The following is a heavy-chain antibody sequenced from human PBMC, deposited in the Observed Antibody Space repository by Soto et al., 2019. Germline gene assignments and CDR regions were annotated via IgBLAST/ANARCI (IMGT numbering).Heavy chain of an antibody. Sequence: ASVKVSCKASGYTFTGYYMHWVRQAPGQGLEWMGWINPNSGGTNYAQKFQGWVTMTSDTSISTAYMELSRLRSDDTAVYYCARGDYYDSSGYYYFDYWGQGTLVTVSS. J-gene: IGHJ4*02. D-gene: IGHD3-22*01. V-gene: IGHV1-2*04. CDR1: GYTFTGYY. CDR3: ARGDYYDSSGYYYFDY. CDR2: INPNSGGT.